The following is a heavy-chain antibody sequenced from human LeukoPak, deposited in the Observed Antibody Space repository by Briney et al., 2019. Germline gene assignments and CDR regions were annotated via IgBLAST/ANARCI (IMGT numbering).Heavy chain of an antibody. J-gene: IGHJ4*02. V-gene: IGHV3-23*01. D-gene: IGHD2-8*01. CDR1: GFSFPYG. Sequence: GGSLRLSCEASGFSFPYGMSWVRQAPGKGLEWVSGITGSGDTTGYADSVKGRFTISRENSGNTLFLQMNSLRVDDTAVYYCARAYGTNGYFQLPIDYWGQGSLVTVSS. CDR2: ITGSGDTT. CDR3: ARAYGTNGYFQLPIDY.